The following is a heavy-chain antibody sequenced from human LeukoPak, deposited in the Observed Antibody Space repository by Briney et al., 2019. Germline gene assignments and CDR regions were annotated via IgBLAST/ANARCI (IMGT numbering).Heavy chain of an antibody. CDR2: ISSSSSTI. CDR1: GFTFSSYS. D-gene: IGHD2-15*01. J-gene: IGHJ4*02. Sequence: GGSLRLSCAASGFTFSSYSMNWVRQAPGKGLEWVSYISSSSSTIYYADSVKGRFTISRDNAKNSLYLQMNSLRAEDTAVYYCARDQGYCSGGSCYIFDYWGQGTLVTVSS. CDR3: ARDQGYCSGGSCYIFDY. V-gene: IGHV3-48*04.